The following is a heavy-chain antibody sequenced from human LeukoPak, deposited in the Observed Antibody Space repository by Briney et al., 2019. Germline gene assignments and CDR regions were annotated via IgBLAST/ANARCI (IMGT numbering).Heavy chain of an antibody. CDR2: TYYRSKWYN. Sequence: SQTLSLTCAISGDSVSSNSAAWNWIRQSPSRGLEWLGRTYYRSKWYNDYAVSVKSRITINPDTSKNQFSLQLNSVTPEDTAVYYCARDASRGSGWVYYYGMDVWGQGTTVTVSS. CDR1: GDSVSSNSAA. V-gene: IGHV6-1*01. D-gene: IGHD6-19*01. CDR3: ARDASRGSGWVYYYGMDV. J-gene: IGHJ6*02.